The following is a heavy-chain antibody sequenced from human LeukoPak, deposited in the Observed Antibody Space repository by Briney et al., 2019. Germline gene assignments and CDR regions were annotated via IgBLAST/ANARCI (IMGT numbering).Heavy chain of an antibody. J-gene: IGHJ4*02. D-gene: IGHD3-22*01. CDR3: ARDMYYYDSSGYYYKGQVTDY. CDR2: INPNSGWT. Sequence: GASVKVSCKASGYTFTGYYMHWVRQAPGQGLEWMGWINPNSGWTNYAQKFQGRVTMTRDTSISKAYMEMSRLRSDDTAVYCCARDMYYYDSSGYYYKGQVTDYWGQGTLVTVSS. CDR1: GYTFTGYY. V-gene: IGHV1-2*02.